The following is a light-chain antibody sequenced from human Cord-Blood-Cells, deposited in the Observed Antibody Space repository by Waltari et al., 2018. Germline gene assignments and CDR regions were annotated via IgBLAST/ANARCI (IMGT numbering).Light chain of an antibody. J-gene: IGLJ2*01. CDR1: SRDVGSYNL. V-gene: IGLV2-23*02. CDR2: EVS. Sequence: QSALTQPASVSGSPGQSITISCTGTSRDVGSYNLVSRYQQHPGKAPKLMIYEVSKRPSGVSNRFSGSKSGNTASLTISGLQAEDEADYYCCSYAGSSTLVFGGGTKLTVL. CDR3: CSYAGSSTLV.